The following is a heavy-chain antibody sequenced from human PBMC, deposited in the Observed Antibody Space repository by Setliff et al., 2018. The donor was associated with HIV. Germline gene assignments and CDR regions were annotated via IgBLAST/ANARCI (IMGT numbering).Heavy chain of an antibody. V-gene: IGHV3-23*01. J-gene: IGHJ3*01. CDR2: FGYSGSDT. CDR3: AKPCYDYVWRPDRDAFDL. Sequence: PGGSLRLSCAASGFTFYTYAMSWVRQAPGKGLEWVSTFGYSGSDTYYADSVKGRFTISRDNSKGILYLQMNSLRVEDTAMYYCAKPCYDYVWRPDRDAFDLWGQGTMVTVSS. D-gene: IGHD3-16*01. CDR1: GFTFYTYA.